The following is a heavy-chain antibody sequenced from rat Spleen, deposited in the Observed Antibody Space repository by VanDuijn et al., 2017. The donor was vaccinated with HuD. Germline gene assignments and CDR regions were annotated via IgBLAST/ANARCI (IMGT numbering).Heavy chain of an antibody. V-gene: IGHV5-20*01. CDR2: ISYDGSST. D-gene: IGHD1-9*01. Sequence: EVQLVESGGGLVQPGRSMKLSCAASGFTFSNYDMAWVRQAPTKGLEWVASISYDGSSTYYRDSVKGRFSISRDNAKSTLYLQMDSLRSEDTATYYCTTEIHTMGITFDYWGQGVMVTVSS. CDR1: GFTFSNYD. CDR3: TTEIHTMGITFDY. J-gene: IGHJ2*01.